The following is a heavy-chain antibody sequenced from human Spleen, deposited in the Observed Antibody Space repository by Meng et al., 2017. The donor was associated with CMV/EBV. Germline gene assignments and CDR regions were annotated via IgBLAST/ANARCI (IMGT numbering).Heavy chain of an antibody. CDR3: ARETQGFDI. CDR2: ISSSSSYI. Sequence: GESLKISCAASGFTFSSYAMSWVRQAPGKGLEWVSSISSSSSYIYYADSVKGRFTISRDNAKNSLYLQMNSLRAEDTAVYYCARETQGFDIWGQGTMVTVSS. CDR1: GFTFSSYA. J-gene: IGHJ3*02. V-gene: IGHV3-21*01.